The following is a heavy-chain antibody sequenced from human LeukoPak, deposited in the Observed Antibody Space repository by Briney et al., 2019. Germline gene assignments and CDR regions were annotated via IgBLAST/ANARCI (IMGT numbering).Heavy chain of an antibody. J-gene: IGHJ5*02. Sequence: KYGESLKISCKGSGYSFTGYWIGWVRQMPEKGLEWMGIIYPGDSDTRYSPSFQGQVTISADKSISTAYLQWSSLKASDTAMYYCARSHCSSTSCDNWFHPWGQGTLVTVSS. D-gene: IGHD2-2*01. CDR2: IYPGDSDT. CDR1: GYSFTGYW. V-gene: IGHV5-51*01. CDR3: ARSHCSSTSCDNWFHP.